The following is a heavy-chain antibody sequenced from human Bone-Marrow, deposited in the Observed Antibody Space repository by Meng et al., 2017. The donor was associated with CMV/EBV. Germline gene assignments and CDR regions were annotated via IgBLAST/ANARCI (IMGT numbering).Heavy chain of an antibody. V-gene: IGHV3-21*01. CDR1: GFTFSDYS. Sequence: GESLKISCAASGFTFSDYSMHWVRQAPGKGLEWVASISTGSGYIYYAESVKGRFTISRDNAKNSLHLLMNSLRGNDTAIYYCASPGTYTKLQTWGQGTLVTVPS. D-gene: IGHD1-14*01. CDR3: ASPGTYTKLQT. J-gene: IGHJ5*02. CDR2: ISTGSGYI.